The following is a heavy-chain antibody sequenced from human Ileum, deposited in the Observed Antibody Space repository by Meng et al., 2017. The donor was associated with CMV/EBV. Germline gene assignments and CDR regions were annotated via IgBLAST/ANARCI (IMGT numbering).Heavy chain of an antibody. CDR2: IDTNTGNP. CDR1: GYDFITYG. V-gene: IGHV7-4-1*02. D-gene: IGHD6-13*01. CDR3: TRGAGAHSSKFDF. Sequence: QVQLVQSGSALKEPGASVKVSCKTSGYDFITYGINWVREAPGQRLEWMGWIDTNTGNPTYAQDFTGRFVFSLDTPVSTAYLQISSLRAEDTAVYYCTRGAGAHSSKFDFWGRGTLVTVSS. J-gene: IGHJ4*02.